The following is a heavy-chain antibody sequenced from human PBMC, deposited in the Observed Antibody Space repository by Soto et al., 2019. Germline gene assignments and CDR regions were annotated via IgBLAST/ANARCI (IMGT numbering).Heavy chain of an antibody. CDR2: ISYDGSYQ. Sequence: PGGSLRLSCSASGFISSIYGMHWIRQAPGKWLEWVAVISYDGSYQYYADSVKGRFTISRDNSKNTLYLEMNSLRIEDTAVYSCARDVATSGSKYYYGMAVWGQGXAVTVSS. D-gene: IGHD6-13*01. J-gene: IGHJ6*02. CDR3: ARDVATSGSKYYYGMAV. V-gene: IGHV3-30*03. CDR1: GFISSIYG.